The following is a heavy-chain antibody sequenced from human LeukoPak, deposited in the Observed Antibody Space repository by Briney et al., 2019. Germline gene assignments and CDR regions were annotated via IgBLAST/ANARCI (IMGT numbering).Heavy chain of an antibody. CDR3: ATGVHYYDSSGYLTYQFDY. D-gene: IGHD3-22*01. CDR2: FDPEDGET. J-gene: IGHJ4*02. CDR1: GYTLTELS. Sequence: VASVTVSCKVSGYTLTELSMHWVRQAPGKGLEWMGGFDPEDGETIYAQKFQGRVTMTEDTSTDTAYMELSSLRSEDTAVYYCATGVHYYDSSGYLTYQFDYWGQGTLVTVSS. V-gene: IGHV1-24*01.